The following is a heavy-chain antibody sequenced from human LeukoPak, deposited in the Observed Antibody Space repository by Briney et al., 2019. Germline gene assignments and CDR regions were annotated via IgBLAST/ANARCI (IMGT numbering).Heavy chain of an antibody. Sequence: KASETLSLTCTVSGGSISSYYWSWIRQPPGKGLEWIGYIYYSGSTNYNPSLKSRVTISVDTSKNQFSLKLSSVTAADMAVYYCARHAGRGGPIDYWGQGTLVTVSS. J-gene: IGHJ4*02. D-gene: IGHD3-16*01. CDR3: ARHAGRGGPIDY. CDR1: GGSISSYY. CDR2: IYYSGST. V-gene: IGHV4-59*08.